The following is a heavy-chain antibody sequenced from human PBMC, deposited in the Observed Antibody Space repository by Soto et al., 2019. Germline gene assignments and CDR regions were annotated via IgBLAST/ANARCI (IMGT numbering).Heavy chain of an antibody. CDR3: AREQPQRWAFSREYGIDV. CDR2: INPNSGGT. D-gene: IGHD3-3*01. Sequence: GASLKFSCKASGYTFTGDYMHWVRQAPGQGLEWMGWINPNSGGTNYAQKFQGWVTMTRDTSISTAYMELSRLRSDDTAVYYCAREQPQRWAFSREYGIDVWGQGTTVTVSS. CDR1: GYTFTGDY. J-gene: IGHJ6*02. V-gene: IGHV1-2*04.